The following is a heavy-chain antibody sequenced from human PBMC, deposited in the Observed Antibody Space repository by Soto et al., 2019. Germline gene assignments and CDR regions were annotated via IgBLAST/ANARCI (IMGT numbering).Heavy chain of an antibody. V-gene: IGHV3-21*01. Sequence: GGSLRLSCAASGFTFSSYSMNWVRQAPGKGLEWVSSISSSSSYIYYADSVKGRFTISRDNAKNSLYLQMNSLRAEDTAVYYCARDPYCSGGSCYVSWFDPWGQGTLVTVSS. CDR3: ARDPYCSGGSCYVSWFDP. D-gene: IGHD2-15*01. CDR2: ISSSSSYI. CDR1: GFTFSSYS. J-gene: IGHJ5*02.